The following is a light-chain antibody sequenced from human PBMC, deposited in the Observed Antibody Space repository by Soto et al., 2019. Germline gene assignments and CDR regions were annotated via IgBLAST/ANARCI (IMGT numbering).Light chain of an antibody. Sequence: QSALTQPASVSGSPGQSITISCTGTSSDVGIYKYVSWYQQHPGKAPKLMIYDVSNRPSGISNRFSGSKSGNTASLTISGLQAEDEADYYCSSYTSSSTPVFGGGTKLTVL. CDR3: SSYTSSSTPV. CDR2: DVS. CDR1: SSDVGIYKY. V-gene: IGLV2-14*01. J-gene: IGLJ2*01.